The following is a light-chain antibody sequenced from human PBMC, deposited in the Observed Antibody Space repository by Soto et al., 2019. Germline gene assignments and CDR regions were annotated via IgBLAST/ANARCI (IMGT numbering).Light chain of an antibody. V-gene: IGLV2-23*03. J-gene: IGLJ2*01. CDR2: EGT. Sequence: QSALTQPASVSGSPGRSITISCTGTSSDVGNYDLVSWYQQHPGKAPKLIIYEGTKRPSGVSNRFSGSKSGNTASLTISGLQAEDEADYYCCSYAGSRTFVVFGGGTQLTVL. CDR1: SSDVGNYDL. CDR3: CSYAGSRTFVV.